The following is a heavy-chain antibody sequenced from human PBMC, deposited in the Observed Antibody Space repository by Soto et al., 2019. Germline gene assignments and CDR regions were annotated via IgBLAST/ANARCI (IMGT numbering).Heavy chain of an antibody. D-gene: IGHD4-17*01. CDR1: GFTFSNAW. V-gene: IGHV3-15*07. J-gene: IGHJ6*02. Sequence: EVQLVESGGGLVKPGGSLRLSCAASGFTFSNAWMNWVRQAPGKRLEWVGRIKSKTDGGTTDYAAPVKGRFTISRDDSKNTLYLQMNSLKTEDTAVYYCTTDDYGGNSYDYGMDVWGQGTTVTVSS. CDR2: IKSKTDGGTT. CDR3: TTDDYGGNSYDYGMDV.